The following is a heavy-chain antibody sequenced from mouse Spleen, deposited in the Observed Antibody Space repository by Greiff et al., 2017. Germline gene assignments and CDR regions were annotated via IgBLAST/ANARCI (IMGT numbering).Heavy chain of an antibody. CDR3: ARSGLLQGYFDV. V-gene: IGHV1-54*01. CDR1: GYAFTNYL. D-gene: IGHD1-1*01. Sequence: QVQLQQSGAELVRPGTSVKVSCKASGYAFTNYLIEWVKQRPGQGLEWIGVINPGSGGTNYNEKFKGKATLTADKSSSTAYMQLSSLTSEDSAVYFCARSGLLQGYFDVWGTGTTVTVSS. CDR2: INPGSGGT. J-gene: IGHJ1*03.